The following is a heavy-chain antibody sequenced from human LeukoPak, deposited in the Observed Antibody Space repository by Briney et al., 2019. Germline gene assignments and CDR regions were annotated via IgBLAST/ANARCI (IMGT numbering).Heavy chain of an antibody. CDR2: MNPKSGNT. CDR1: GYTFTSYD. CDR3: ASTQLRTSWFDP. D-gene: IGHD6-13*01. Sequence: GASVKVSCKASGYTFTSYDINWVRQVTGQGLEWMGWMNPKSGNTGYAQKFQGRVTITRNTSISTAYMEVSSLRYEDTAVYYCASTQLRTSWFDPWGQGTLVTVSS. V-gene: IGHV1-8*03. J-gene: IGHJ5*02.